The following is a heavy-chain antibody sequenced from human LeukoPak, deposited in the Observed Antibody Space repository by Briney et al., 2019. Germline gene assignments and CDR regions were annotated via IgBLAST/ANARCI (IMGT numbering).Heavy chain of an antibody. CDR2: ISYSGST. J-gene: IGHJ5*02. D-gene: IGHD3-10*01. CDR1: GGSSSSSSYY. V-gene: IGHV4-39*07. Sequence: PSETLSLTCTVSGGSSSSSSYYWGWIRQPPGKGLEWIGSISYSGSTFYNPSLESRIIISVATSKSQFSLKLSSVTAADTAVYYCARVSMVRGLTGWFDPWGQGTLVTVSS. CDR3: ARVSMVRGLTGWFDP.